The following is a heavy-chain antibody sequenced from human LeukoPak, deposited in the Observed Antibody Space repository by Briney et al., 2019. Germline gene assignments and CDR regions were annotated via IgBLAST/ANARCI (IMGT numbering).Heavy chain of an antibody. D-gene: IGHD3-10*01. J-gene: IGHJ3*02. CDR1: GYSLSSGYY. CDR2: IHHSGST. V-gene: IGHV4-38-2*01. CDR3: AGGFGIVDALDI. Sequence: SETLSLTCVVSGYSLSSGYYWGWVRRPPGKGLEWIANIHHSGSTYYNPSLKSRVLISIDTSQNHFSVRLTSVTAADTALYYCAGGFGIVDALDIWGQGTMLTVSS.